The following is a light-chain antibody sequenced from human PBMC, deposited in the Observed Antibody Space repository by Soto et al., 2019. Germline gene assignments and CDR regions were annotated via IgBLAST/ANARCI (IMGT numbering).Light chain of an antibody. Sequence: EIVLTQSPATLSLSTGERATLSCRASQSVSSYLAWYQQKPGQAPRLLLYDASNRATGIPARFSGSGSGTDFTLTISSLEPEDFAVYYCQQRSNWLTFGGGTNVDIK. J-gene: IGKJ4*01. CDR2: DAS. CDR3: QQRSNWLT. V-gene: IGKV3-11*01. CDR1: QSVSSY.